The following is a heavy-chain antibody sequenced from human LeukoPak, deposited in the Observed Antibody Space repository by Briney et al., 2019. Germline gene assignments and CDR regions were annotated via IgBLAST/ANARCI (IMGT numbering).Heavy chain of an antibody. Sequence: PGGSLRLSCAASGFTISNYGMNRVRQAPGKGLEWVSAISGSGGSTFYADSVQGRFTISRDNSKNTLYLQMNSLRAEDTAVYYCAKTYSGSRAHYYYYYYMDVWGKGTTVTISS. J-gene: IGHJ6*03. CDR3: AKTYSGSRAHYYYYYYMDV. CDR1: GFTISNYG. CDR2: ISGSGGST. D-gene: IGHD6-13*01. V-gene: IGHV3-23*01.